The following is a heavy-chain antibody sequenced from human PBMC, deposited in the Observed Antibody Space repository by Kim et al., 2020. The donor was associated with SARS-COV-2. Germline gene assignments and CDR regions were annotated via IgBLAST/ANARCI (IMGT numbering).Heavy chain of an antibody. CDR2: ISYDGSNK. J-gene: IGHJ4*02. Sequence: GGSLRLSCAASGFTFSSYGMHWVRQAPGKGLEWVAVISYDGSNKYYADSVKGRFTISRDNSKNTLYLQMNSLRAEDTAVYYCAKGPKTYYYGSGSYYPPLYFDYWGQGTLVTVSS. V-gene: IGHV3-30*18. CDR1: GFTFSSYG. CDR3: AKGPKTYYYGSGSYYPPLYFDY. D-gene: IGHD3-10*01.